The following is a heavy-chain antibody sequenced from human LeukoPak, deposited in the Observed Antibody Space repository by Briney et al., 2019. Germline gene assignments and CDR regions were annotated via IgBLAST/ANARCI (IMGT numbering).Heavy chain of an antibody. CDR1: GDSINNYY. CDR2: MYYNGSP. D-gene: IGHD6-6*01. V-gene: IGHV4-59*03. Sequence: SETLSLTCTVSGDSINNYYWSWIRQPPGKGLEWIGYMYYNGSPNYNLSLKRRVTISVYRSKKQFSLKLTSVNAADTAVYYCAGQTIAARHRGYYFDYWGQGALVTVSS. CDR3: AGQTIAARHRGYYFDY. J-gene: IGHJ4*02.